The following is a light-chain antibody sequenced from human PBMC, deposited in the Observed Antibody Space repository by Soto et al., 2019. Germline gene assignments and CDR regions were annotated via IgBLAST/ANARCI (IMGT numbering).Light chain of an antibody. CDR3: SSYTSSNTVV. CDR1: SSDVGGYNF. Sequence: QPVLTQPASVSGSPGQSITISCTGTSSDVGGYNFVSWYQQHPGKAPKLMIYDVSNRPSGVSNRFSGSKSGNTASLTSSGLQDEDEADYYGSSYTSSNTVVFGGGTKLTVL. CDR2: DVS. J-gene: IGLJ2*01. V-gene: IGLV2-14*01.